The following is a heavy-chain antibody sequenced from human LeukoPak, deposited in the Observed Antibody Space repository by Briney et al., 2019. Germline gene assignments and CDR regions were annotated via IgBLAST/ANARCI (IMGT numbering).Heavy chain of an antibody. J-gene: IGHJ4*02. CDR3: AKVAAAAGLMFDY. CDR1: GFTFSSYA. D-gene: IGHD6-13*01. V-gene: IGHV3-23*01. CDR2: ISGSGGST. Sequence: GGSLRLSCAASGFTFSSYAISWVRQAPGKGMEWVSAISGSGGSTYYADSVKGRFTISRDNSKNTLYLQMNSLRAEDTAVYYCAKVAAAAGLMFDYWGQGTLVTVSS.